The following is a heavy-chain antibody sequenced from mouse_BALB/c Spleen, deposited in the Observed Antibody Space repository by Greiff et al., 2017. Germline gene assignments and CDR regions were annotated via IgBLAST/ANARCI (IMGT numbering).Heavy chain of an antibody. J-gene: IGHJ2*01. V-gene: IGHV3-2*02. Sequence: EVKLMESGPGLVKPSQSLSLTCTVTGYSITSDYAWNWIRQFPGNKLEWMGYISYSGSTSYNPSLKSRISITRDTSKNQFFLQLNSVTTEDTATYYCARKEIRLYYFDYWGQGTTLTVSS. CDR1: GYSITSDYA. CDR3: ARKEIRLYYFDY. CDR2: ISYSGST.